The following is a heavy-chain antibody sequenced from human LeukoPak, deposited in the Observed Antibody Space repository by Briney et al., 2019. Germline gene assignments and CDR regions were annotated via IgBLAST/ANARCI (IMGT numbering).Heavy chain of an antibody. Sequence: ASVKVSCKSSGYTLNRHGISWVRQGPGQGLEWMGWINTYNGKTNYPQKVQGRVTMTTDTSTSTAYMELRSLRSDDTAVYYCARAGGNGDYWGQGTLVTVSS. CDR2: INTYNGKT. V-gene: IGHV1-18*01. CDR3: ARAGGNGDY. D-gene: IGHD4-23*01. CDR1: GYTLNRHG. J-gene: IGHJ4*02.